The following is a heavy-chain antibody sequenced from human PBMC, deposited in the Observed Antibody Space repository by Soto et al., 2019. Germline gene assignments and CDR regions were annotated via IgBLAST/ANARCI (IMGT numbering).Heavy chain of an antibody. CDR1: GFTFSSYS. J-gene: IGHJ6*02. V-gene: IGHV3-21*01. CDR2: ISSSSSYI. Sequence: VQLVESGGGLVKPGGSLRLSCAVSGFTFSSYSMNWVRQAPGKGLEWVSSISSSSSYIYYADSVKGRFTISRDNAKNSLYLQMTSLRAEDTAMYYCARVYYGSGSYYPYGMDVWGQGTTVTVSS. CDR3: ARVYYGSGSYYPYGMDV. D-gene: IGHD3-10*01.